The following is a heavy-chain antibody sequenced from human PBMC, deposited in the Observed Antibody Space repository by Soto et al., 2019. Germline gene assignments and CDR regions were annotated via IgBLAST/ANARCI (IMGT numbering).Heavy chain of an antibody. V-gene: IGHV1-18*01. J-gene: IGHJ6*02. CDR3: ARDYRSIAAAGSDYYYYYGMDV. CDR1: GYTFTSYG. Sequence: ASVKVSCKASGYTFTSYGISWVRQAPGQGLEWMGWISAYNGNTNYAQKLQGRVTMTTDTSTSTAYMELRSLRSDDTAVYYCARDYRSIAAAGSDYYYYYGMDVWGQGTTVTVSS. CDR2: ISAYNGNT. D-gene: IGHD6-13*01.